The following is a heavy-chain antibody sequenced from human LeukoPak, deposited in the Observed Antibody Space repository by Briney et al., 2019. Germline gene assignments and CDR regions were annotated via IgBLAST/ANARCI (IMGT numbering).Heavy chain of an antibody. D-gene: IGHD2-15*01. CDR3: ARGPRYCSGGSCYGYNWFDP. CDR1: GYTFTGYY. CDR2: INPNSGGA. Sequence: ASVKVSCKASGYTFTGYYMHWVRQAPGQGLEWMGWINPNSGGANYAQKFQGRVTMTRDTSISTAYMELSRLRSDDTAVYYCARGPRYCSGGSCYGYNWFDPWGQGTLVTVSS. V-gene: IGHV1-2*02. J-gene: IGHJ5*02.